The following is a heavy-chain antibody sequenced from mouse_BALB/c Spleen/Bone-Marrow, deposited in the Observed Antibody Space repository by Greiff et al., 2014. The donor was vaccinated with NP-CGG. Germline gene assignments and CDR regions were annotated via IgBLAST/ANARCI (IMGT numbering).Heavy chain of an antibody. CDR1: GFSLTSYG. J-gene: IGHJ1*01. CDR3: ARDPIYYDYDWYSDV. D-gene: IGHD2-4*01. V-gene: IGHV2-9*02. CDR2: IWAGGST. Sequence: VQRVESGPGLVAPSQSLSITCTVSGFSLTSYGVHWVRQPPGKGLEWLGVIWAGGSTNYNSALMSRLSISKDNSKSQVFLKMNSLQTDDTAMYYCARDPIYYDYDWYSDVWGAGTTVTVSS.